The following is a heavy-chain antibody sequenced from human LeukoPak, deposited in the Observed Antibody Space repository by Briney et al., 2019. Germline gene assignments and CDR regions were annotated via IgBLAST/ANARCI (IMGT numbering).Heavy chain of an antibody. Sequence: GGSLRLSCAASGFTFSSYAMSWVRQAPRKGVEWVSAISGSGGSTYYADSVKGRFTISRDNSKNTLYLQMNSLRAEDMAVYHCAKDRSGYSSSWSTPAADYWGQRTLVTVSS. CDR1: GFTFSSYA. CDR3: AKDRSGYSSSWSTPAADY. V-gene: IGHV3-23*01. CDR2: ISGSGGST. D-gene: IGHD6-13*01. J-gene: IGHJ4*02.